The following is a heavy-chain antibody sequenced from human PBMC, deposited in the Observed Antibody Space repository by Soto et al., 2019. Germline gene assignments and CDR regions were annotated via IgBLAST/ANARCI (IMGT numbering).Heavy chain of an antibody. CDR3: ARVPSDCWSGYGGDYYYYGMDV. Sequence: QVQLVQSGAEVKKPGSSVKVSCKASGGTFSSYAISWVRQAPGQGLEWMGGIIPIFGTANYAQKFQGRVTITADESTSTAYMELSSLRCEDTAVYYCARVPSDCWSGYGGDYYYYGMDVWGQGTTVTVSS. V-gene: IGHV1-69*01. CDR1: GGTFSSYA. D-gene: IGHD3-3*01. CDR2: IIPIFGTA. J-gene: IGHJ6*02.